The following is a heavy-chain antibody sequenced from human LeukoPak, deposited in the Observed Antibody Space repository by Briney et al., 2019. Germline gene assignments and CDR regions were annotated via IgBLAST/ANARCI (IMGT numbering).Heavy chain of an antibody. CDR1: GYTFTSYD. J-gene: IGHJ5*02. V-gene: IGHV1-8*02. CDR3: ARVAPNGGEFDP. D-gene: IGHD2-8*01. CDR2: MNPNSGNT. Sequence: ASVKVSCKASGYTFTSYDINWVRQATGQGLEWMGWMNPNSGNTGYAQKFQGRVTMTRNTSTSTAYMELSSLRSEDTAVYYCARVAPNGGEFDPWGQGTLVTVSS.